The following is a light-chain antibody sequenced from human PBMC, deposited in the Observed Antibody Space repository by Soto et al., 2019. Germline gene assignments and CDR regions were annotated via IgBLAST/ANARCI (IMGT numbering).Light chain of an antibody. CDR1: QSVSGNF. J-gene: IGKJ1*01. Sequence: EIVITQSPATLCGPPGERSTLSVLSSQSVSGNFLAWYQVKPGQAPRLVVYGASTRASGFPDRFSGSGSGTDFTLTISRLEPEDFAMYYCQVYNSSPWTFGQGTKVDIK. V-gene: IGKV3-20*01. CDR2: GAS. CDR3: QVYNSSPWT.